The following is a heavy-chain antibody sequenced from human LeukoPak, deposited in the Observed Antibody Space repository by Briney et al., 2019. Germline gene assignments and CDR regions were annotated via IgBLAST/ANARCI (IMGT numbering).Heavy chain of an antibody. Sequence: GESLKISCKGYGYSFSNNWIGWVRQMAGKGLEWMGIIYPGDSDTRYSPSFQGQVTISADKSISTAYLQWSSLKASDTAMYYCARQAIDDFWSGYSWYYYMDVWGKGTTVTVSS. D-gene: IGHD3-3*01. CDR1: GYSFSNNW. CDR2: IYPGDSDT. J-gene: IGHJ6*03. V-gene: IGHV5-51*01. CDR3: ARQAIDDFWSGYSWYYYMDV.